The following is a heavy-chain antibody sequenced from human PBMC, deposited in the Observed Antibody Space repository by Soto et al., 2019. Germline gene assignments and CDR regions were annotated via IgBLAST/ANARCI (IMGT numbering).Heavy chain of an antibody. D-gene: IGHD2-2*01. CDR3: AKGDCSSTSCMPLWFDP. J-gene: IGHJ5*02. Sequence: GGSLRLSCAASGFTLDDYAMHWVRQAPGKGLEWVSGISWNSGNIGYAESVQGRFTISRDNAWNSLYLQMNSLRAEDTALYYCAKGDCSSTSCMPLWFDPWGQGTLVTSPQ. V-gene: IGHV3-9*01. CDR2: ISWNSGNI. CDR1: GFTLDDYA.